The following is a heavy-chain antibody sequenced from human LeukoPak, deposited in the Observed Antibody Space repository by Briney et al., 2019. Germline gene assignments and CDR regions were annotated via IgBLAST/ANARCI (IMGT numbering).Heavy chain of an antibody. D-gene: IGHD2-15*01. Sequence: SGGSLRLSCAASGFTFSSYDMHWVRQATGKGLEWVSAVGTAGDPYYPGSVKGRFSISRENAKNSLYLQMNSLRAGDTAVYYGARGANYCNGDSCYQIFDYWGQGTLVTVSS. CDR1: GFTFSSYD. J-gene: IGHJ4*02. CDR3: ARGANYCNGDSCYQIFDY. CDR2: VGTAGDP. V-gene: IGHV3-13*05.